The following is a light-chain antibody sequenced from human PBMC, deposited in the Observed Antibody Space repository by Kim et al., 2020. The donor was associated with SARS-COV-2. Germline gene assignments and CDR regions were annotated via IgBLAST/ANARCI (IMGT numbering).Light chain of an antibody. CDR3: QSADGSDSVL. Sequence: SYELTQPPPVSLSPGQTARISCSGDALPNQYASWYQQKPGQAPVVVIYKDSERPSGIPERFSGSSSGTTVTLTISGVQAEDEADYYCQSADGSDSVLFGGGTQLTVL. V-gene: IGLV3-25*03. CDR2: KDS. J-gene: IGLJ3*02. CDR1: ALPNQY.